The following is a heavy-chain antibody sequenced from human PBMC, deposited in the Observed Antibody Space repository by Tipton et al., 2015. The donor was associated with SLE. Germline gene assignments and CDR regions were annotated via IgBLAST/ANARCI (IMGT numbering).Heavy chain of an antibody. CDR1: GFTFSAYA. CDR3: VSGTYGVFDS. D-gene: IGHD3-16*01. CDR2: VSGSGDST. J-gene: IGHJ4*02. V-gene: IGHV3-23*01. Sequence: GSLRLSCAASGFTFSAYAMNWVRQAPGKGLEWVSAVSGSGDSTYYADSVKGRFTISRDNGNNTLFLQMNSLRAEDTAVYYCVSGTYGVFDSWGQGTLVTVSS.